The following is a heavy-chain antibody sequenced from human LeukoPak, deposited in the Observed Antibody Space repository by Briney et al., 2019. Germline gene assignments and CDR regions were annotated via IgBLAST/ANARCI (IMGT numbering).Heavy chain of an antibody. Sequence: GRSLRLSCAASGFTFSSYAMHWVRHPPGKGLEYVSAISSNGGSTYYANSVKGRFTITRDNSKNTLYLQMGRLRAEDMAVYYCARGVWLLDYWGQGTLVGVSS. CDR1: GFTFSSYA. V-gene: IGHV3-64*01. J-gene: IGHJ4*02. D-gene: IGHD5-12*01. CDR2: ISSNGGST. CDR3: ARGVWLLDY.